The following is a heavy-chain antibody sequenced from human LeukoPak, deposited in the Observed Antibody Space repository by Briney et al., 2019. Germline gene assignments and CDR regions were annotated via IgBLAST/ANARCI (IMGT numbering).Heavy chain of an antibody. CDR1: GFTFSSYS. J-gene: IGHJ4*02. CDR3: ARDPPPARIAVAGTDY. V-gene: IGHV3-21*01. D-gene: IGHD6-19*01. Sequence: GGSLRLSCAASGFTFSSYSMNWVRQAPGKGLGWVSSISSSSSYIYYADSVKGRFTISRDNAKNSLYLQMNSLRAEDTAVYYCARDPPPARIAVAGTDYWGQGTLVTVSS. CDR2: ISSSSSYI.